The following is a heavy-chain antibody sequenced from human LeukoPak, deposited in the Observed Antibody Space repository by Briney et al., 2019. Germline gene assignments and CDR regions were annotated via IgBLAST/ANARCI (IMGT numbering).Heavy chain of an antibody. V-gene: IGHV1-18*01. CDR3: AREVYGDRTPDY. CDR2: ISAYNGNT. CDR1: GYTFTSYG. D-gene: IGHD4-17*01. Sequence: AASVKVSCKASGYTFTSYGISWVRQAPGQGLEWMGWISAYNGNTDYAQKLQGRVTMTTDTSTSTAYMELRSLRSDDTAVYYCAREVYGDRTPDYWGQGTLVTVSS. J-gene: IGHJ4*02.